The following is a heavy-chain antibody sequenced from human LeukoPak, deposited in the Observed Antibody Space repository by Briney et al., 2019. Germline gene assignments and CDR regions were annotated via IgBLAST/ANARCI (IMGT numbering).Heavy chain of an antibody. Sequence: GESLKISCKGSGYSFTSYWIGWVRQMPGKGLEWMGIIYPGDSDTRYSPSFQGQVTISADKSISTAYLQWSSLKASDTAMYYCARGGYHYYYYYGMDVWGQGTTVTVSS. J-gene: IGHJ6*02. CDR3: ARGGYHYYYYYGMDV. CDR2: IYPGDSDT. V-gene: IGHV5-51*01. D-gene: IGHD3-22*01. CDR1: GYSFTSYW.